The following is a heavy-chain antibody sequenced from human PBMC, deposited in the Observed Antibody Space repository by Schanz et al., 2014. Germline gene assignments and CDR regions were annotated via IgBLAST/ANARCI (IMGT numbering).Heavy chain of an antibody. D-gene: IGHD2-15*01. J-gene: IGHJ6*02. CDR2: ISSSSSYI. Sequence: EGQLAESGGGLVQPGGSLRLSCAVSGFTVSSNHMSWVRQAPGKGLEWVSSISSSSSYIYYADSVKGRFTISRDNAKNSLYLQMNSLSADDTAVFYCAKGMGYCSGGTCYDYYYYGLDVWGQGTTVTVSS. V-gene: IGHV3-21*04. CDR1: GFTVSSNH. CDR3: AKGMGYCSGGTCYDYYYYGLDV.